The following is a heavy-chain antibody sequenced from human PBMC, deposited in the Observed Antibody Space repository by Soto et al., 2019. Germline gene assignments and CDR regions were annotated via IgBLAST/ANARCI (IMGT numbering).Heavy chain of an antibody. CDR2: INSDGSST. J-gene: IGHJ6*02. D-gene: IGHD2-2*01. CDR3: ASGGEDVVVAAAMLGEVDYCYGMDV. V-gene: IGHV3-74*01. Sequence: EVQLVESGGGLVQPGGSLRLSCEASGFTFSSYWMHWVRQAPGKGLVWVSRINSDGSSTSYADSVKGRFTISRDNAKNTLSLQMNSLRAEDTAVYYCASGGEDVVVAAAMLGEVDYCYGMDVWGQGTTVTVSS. CDR1: GFTFSSYW.